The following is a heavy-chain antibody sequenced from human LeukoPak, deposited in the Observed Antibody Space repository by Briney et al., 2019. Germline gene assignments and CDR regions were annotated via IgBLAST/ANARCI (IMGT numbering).Heavy chain of an antibody. V-gene: IGHV4-31*03. CDR1: GGSISSGGYY. J-gene: IGHJ4*02. CDR3: ARELRYCSGDSCYSGDY. CDR2: IYYSGST. Sequence: PSETLSLTCTVSGGSISSGGYYWSWIRQHPGKGLEWIGYIYYSGSTYYNPSLKSRVTISVDTSKNQFSLKLSAVTAADTAVYYCARELRYCSGDSCYSGDYWGQGTLVTVSS. D-gene: IGHD2-15*01.